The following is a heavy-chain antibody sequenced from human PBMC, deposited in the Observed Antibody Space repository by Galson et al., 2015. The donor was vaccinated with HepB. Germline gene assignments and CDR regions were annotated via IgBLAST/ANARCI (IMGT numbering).Heavy chain of an antibody. CDR1: GFTFSRYY. V-gene: IGHV3-74*01. CDR2: ISGDGSGT. Sequence: SLRLSCAASGFTFSRYYMHWVRQAPGKGLVWVSRISGDGSGTNYADSVKGRFTISRDSAKDTLYLQMNSLRAEDTAVYYCARPSGDCPACHFDPWGQGTLVTVSS. CDR3: ARPSGDCPACHFDP. D-gene: IGHD2-21*02. J-gene: IGHJ5*02.